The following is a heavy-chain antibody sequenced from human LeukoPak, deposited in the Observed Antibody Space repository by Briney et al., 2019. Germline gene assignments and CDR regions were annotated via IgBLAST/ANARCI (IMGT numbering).Heavy chain of an antibody. D-gene: IGHD3-10*01. V-gene: IGHV4-34*09. Sequence: SETLSLTCAVYGGSFSGYYWSWIRQPPGKGLEWIGYIYYSGSTYYNPSLKSRVTISVDTSKNQFSLKLSSVTAADTAVYYCARGTEYYFDYWGQGTLVTVSS. J-gene: IGHJ4*02. CDR3: ARGTEYYFDY. CDR2: IYYSGST. CDR1: GGSFSGYY.